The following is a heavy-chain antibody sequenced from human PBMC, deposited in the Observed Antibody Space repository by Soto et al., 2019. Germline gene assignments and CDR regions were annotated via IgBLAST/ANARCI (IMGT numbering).Heavy chain of an antibody. D-gene: IGHD3-22*01. CDR1: GGTFSSYS. CDR3: ARGVHYDSSSYYYFY. J-gene: IGHJ4*02. CDR2: IIPIFGTA. V-gene: IGHV1-69*13. Sequence: ASLKVSCKASGGTFSSYSIDCVRQAPGQGLEWMGGIIPIFGTANYAQKFQGRITITADESTSTAYMELRSLRSEDTAVYYCARGVHYDSSSYYYFYWGQGTLVTVS.